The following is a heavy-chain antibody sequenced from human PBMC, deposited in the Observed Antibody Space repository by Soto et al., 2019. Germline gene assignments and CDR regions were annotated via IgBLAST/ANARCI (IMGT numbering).Heavy chain of an antibody. J-gene: IGHJ4*02. CDR3: ARDVPTVTTGGPDY. D-gene: IGHD4-17*01. CDR2: ISAYNGNT. CDR1: GYTFTSYG. V-gene: IGHV1-18*01. Sequence: QVQLVQSGVEVEKPGASVKVSCKASGYTFTSYGVSWVRQAPGQGLEWMGWISAYNGNTNYAQKFQGRVTMTTDTSTSTAYMELRSLRSDDTAVYYCARDVPTVTTGGPDYWAREPWSPSPQ.